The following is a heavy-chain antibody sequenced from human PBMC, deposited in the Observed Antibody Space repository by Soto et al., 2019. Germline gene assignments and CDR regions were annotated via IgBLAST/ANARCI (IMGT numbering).Heavy chain of an antibody. J-gene: IGHJ6*02. V-gene: IGHV4-39*01. CDR1: GGSISSSSYY. Sequence: QLQLQESGPGLVKPSETLSLTCTVSGGSISSSSYYCGWIRQPPGKGLEWIGSIYYSGSTYYNPSLKSRVTISVDTSKNQFSLKLSSVTAADTAVYYCARPARRHYGMDVWGQGTTVTVSS. CDR2: IYYSGST. CDR3: ARPARRHYGMDV.